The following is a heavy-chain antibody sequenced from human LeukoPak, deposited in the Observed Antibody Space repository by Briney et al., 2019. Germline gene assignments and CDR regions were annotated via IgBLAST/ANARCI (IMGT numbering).Heavy chain of an antibody. V-gene: IGHV4-34*01. Sequence: SETLSLTCAVYGGSFSGYYWSWIRQPPGKGLEWIGEINHSGSTNYNPSLKSRVTTSVDTSKNQFSLKLSSVTAADTAVYYCARGPVLTGSLLYYYYYMDVWGKGTTVTVSS. CDR3: ARGPVLTGSLLYYYYYMDV. CDR2: INHSGST. CDR1: GGSFSGYY. D-gene: IGHD3-9*01. J-gene: IGHJ6*03.